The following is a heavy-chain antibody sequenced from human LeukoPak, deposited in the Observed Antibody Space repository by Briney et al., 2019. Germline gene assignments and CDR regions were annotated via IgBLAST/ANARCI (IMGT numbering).Heavy chain of an antibody. CDR2: IWYDGSNK. D-gene: IGHD3-10*01. Sequence: LPGGSLRLSCAASGFTFSSYGMHWVRQAPGKGLEWVAVIWYDGSNKYYADSVKGRFTISRDNSKNTLYLQMNSLRAEDTAVYYCASSWFGDPLAYYYYYGMDVWGQGTTVTVSS. CDR1: GFTFSSYG. V-gene: IGHV3-33*01. CDR3: ASSWFGDPLAYYYYYGMDV. J-gene: IGHJ6*02.